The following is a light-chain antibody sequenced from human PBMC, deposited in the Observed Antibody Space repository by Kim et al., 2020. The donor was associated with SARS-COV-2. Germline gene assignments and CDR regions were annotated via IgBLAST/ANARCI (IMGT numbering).Light chain of an antibody. CDR1: QSVSSY. V-gene: IGKV3-11*01. Sequence: LSPGERPTPSCRASQSVSSYLAWYQQKPGQAPRLLIYDASNRATGIPARFSGSGSGTDFTLTISSLEPEDFAVYYCQQRSNWPLTFGGGTKVDIK. CDR2: DAS. CDR3: QQRSNWPLT. J-gene: IGKJ4*01.